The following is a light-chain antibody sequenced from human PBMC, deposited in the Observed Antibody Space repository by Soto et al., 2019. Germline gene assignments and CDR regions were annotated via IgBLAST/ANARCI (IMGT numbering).Light chain of an antibody. V-gene: IGLV2-14*01. J-gene: IGLJ1*01. CDR3: SSYTTSSTL. CDR1: SSDIGAYNY. CDR2: AVT. Sequence: QSALTQPASVSGSPGQSITISCTGTSSDIGAYNYVSWYQQHPGKAPKLMIYAVTDRPSGVSSRFSGSKSANTAYLTISGLQAEDEADYYCSSYTTSSTLFGTGTKLTVL.